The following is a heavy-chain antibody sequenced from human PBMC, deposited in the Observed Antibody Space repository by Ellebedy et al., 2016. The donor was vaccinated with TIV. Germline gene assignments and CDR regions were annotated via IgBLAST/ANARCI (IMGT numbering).Heavy chain of an antibody. CDR3: ARDTRFIDHQHNWFDP. D-gene: IGHD2-2*01. V-gene: IGHV3-11*01. J-gene: IGHJ5*02. CDR2: IISSGTAI. Sequence: GGSLRLSCAASGFTFSDSYRSWFRQAPGKGLGWVSYIISSGTAIYHADSVKGRFTVSRDNAKQSLFLQMNSLRADDTAVYYCARDTRFIDHQHNWFDPWGQGTLVTVSS. CDR1: GFTFSDSY.